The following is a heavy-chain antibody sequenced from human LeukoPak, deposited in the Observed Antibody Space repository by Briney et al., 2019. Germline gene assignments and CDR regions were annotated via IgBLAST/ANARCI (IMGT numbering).Heavy chain of an antibody. V-gene: IGHV3-48*04. D-gene: IGHD3-16*01. CDR1: GFPFTLYN. CDR2: ISSSTNTI. Sequence: GGSLRLSCEVSGFPFTLYNMNWVRQAPGKGLEWLSQISSSTNTIYYADSVKGRFTISRDNAKNSLYLQMNGLGAEDTAVYYCARELNGYGYYFFDYWGPGTLVTVSS. J-gene: IGHJ4*02. CDR3: ARELNGYGYYFFDY.